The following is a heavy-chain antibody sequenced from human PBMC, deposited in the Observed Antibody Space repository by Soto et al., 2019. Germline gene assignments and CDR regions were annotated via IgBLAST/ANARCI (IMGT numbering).Heavy chain of an antibody. V-gene: IGHV3-23*01. CDR1: GFTFSSCV. CDR2: ISGGSVTI. D-gene: IGHD6-13*01. CDR3: AKAQKYSSSWFDPFVRGPIGIDY. J-gene: IGHJ4*02. Sequence: PGGSLRLSCAASGFTFSSCVMSWVRQAPGKGLEWVAAISGGSVTIYYADSVKGRFTISRDNSKNTLYLEMNSLRAEDTAVYYCAKAQKYSSSWFDPFVRGPIGIDYWGQGTLVTVSS.